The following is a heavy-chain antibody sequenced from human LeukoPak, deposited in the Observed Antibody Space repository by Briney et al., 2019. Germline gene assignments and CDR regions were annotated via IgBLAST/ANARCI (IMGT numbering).Heavy chain of an antibody. J-gene: IGHJ4*02. Sequence: GGSLRLSCAASGFTVSSNYMSWVRQAPGKGLEWVSVIYSGGSTYYGDSVKGRFTISRDNSKNTLYLQMNSLRAEDTAVYYCARDLTVVAGFGYWGQGTLVTVSS. CDR1: GFTVSSNY. V-gene: IGHV3-53*01. D-gene: IGHD4-23*01. CDR3: ARDLTVVAGFGY. CDR2: IYSGGST.